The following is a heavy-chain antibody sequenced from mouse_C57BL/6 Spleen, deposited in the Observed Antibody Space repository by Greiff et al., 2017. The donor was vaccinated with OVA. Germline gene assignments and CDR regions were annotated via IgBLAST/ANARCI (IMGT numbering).Heavy chain of an antibody. CDR2: IDPSDSET. V-gene: IGHV1-52*01. CDR3: ARSSGSDSYYAMDY. CDR1: GYTFTSYW. Sequence: QVQLQQPGAELVRPGSSVKLSCKASGYTFTSYWMHWVKQRPIQGLEWIGNIDPSDSETHYNQKFKDKATLTVDKSSSTAYMQLSSLTSEDSAVYYCARSSGSDSYYAMDYWGQGTSVTVSS. J-gene: IGHJ4*01. D-gene: IGHD1-3*01.